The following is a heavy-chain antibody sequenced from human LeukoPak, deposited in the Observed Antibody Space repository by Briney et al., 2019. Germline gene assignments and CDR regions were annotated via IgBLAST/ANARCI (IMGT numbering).Heavy chain of an antibody. J-gene: IGHJ6*02. V-gene: IGHV3-53*01. CDR2: IYSGGST. CDR3: ARAPEPMTKLYYYYGMDV. CDR1: GFTVSSNY. Sequence: GGSLRLSCAASGFTVSSNYMSWVRQAPGKGLEWVSVIYSGGSTYYADSVKGRFTISRDNSKNTLYLQMNSLRAEDTAVYYCARAPEPMTKLYYYYGMDVWGQGTTVTVSS. D-gene: IGHD1-14*01.